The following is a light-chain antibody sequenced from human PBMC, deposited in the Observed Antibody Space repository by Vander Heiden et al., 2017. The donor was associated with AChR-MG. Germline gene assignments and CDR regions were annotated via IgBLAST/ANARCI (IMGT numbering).Light chain of an antibody. J-gene: IGLJ3*02. Sequence: QSALTQPASVSASPGQSITIPCTGTSSDVGGYNYVSWYQQHPGKAPKLMIYDVSKRHSGVSNRFSGSKSGNTASLTISGLQAEDEADYYCSSYTSSSTLWVFGGGTKLTVL. V-gene: IGLV2-14*01. CDR2: DVS. CDR3: SSYTSSSTLWV. CDR1: SSDVGGYNY.